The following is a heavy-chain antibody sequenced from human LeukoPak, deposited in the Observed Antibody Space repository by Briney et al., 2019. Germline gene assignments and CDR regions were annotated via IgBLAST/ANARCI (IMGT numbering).Heavy chain of an antibody. J-gene: IGHJ4*02. Sequence: GGSLRLSCAASGFTFSRCAMSWVRQAPGKGLEWVSAISGSGGSTYYADSVKGQFTISRDNSKNTLYLQMNSLRAVDTAVYYCAKSLDYSSNWYVGYWGQGTLVTVSS. CDR2: ISGSGGST. CDR1: GFTFSRCA. CDR3: AKSLDYSSNWYVGY. V-gene: IGHV3-23*01. D-gene: IGHD6-13*01.